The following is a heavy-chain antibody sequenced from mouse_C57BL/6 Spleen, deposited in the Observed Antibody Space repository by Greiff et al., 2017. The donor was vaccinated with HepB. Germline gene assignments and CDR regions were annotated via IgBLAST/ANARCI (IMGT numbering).Heavy chain of an antibody. J-gene: IGHJ3*01. CDR1: GYAFTNYL. CDR2: INPGSGGT. D-gene: IGHD1-2*01. Sequence: QVQLQQSGAELVRPGTSVKVSCKASGYAFTNYLIEWVKQRPGQGLEWIGVINPGSGGTNYNEKFKGKATLTADKSSSTAYMQLSSLTSEDSAVYFCARNLITTPFAYWGQGTLVTVSA. CDR3: ARNLITTPFAY. V-gene: IGHV1-54*01.